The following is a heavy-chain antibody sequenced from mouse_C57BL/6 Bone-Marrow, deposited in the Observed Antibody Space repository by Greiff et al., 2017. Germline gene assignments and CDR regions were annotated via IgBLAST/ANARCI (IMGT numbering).Heavy chain of an antibody. D-gene: IGHD1-1*01. CDR3: ARYGSGGAY. J-gene: IGHJ3*01. V-gene: IGHV1-4*01. Sequence: VQLVESGAELARPGASVKMSCKASGYTFTSYTMHWVKQRPGQGLEWIGYINPSSGYPTYNQKFTDKAKLTADKSSSTAYMQLSSLTSEDSAVYYCARYGSGGAYWGQGTLVTVSA. CDR1: GYTFTSYT. CDR2: INPSSGYP.